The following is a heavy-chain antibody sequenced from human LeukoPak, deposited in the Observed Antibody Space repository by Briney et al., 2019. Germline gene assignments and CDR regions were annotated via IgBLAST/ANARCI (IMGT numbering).Heavy chain of an antibody. CDR1: GGSISSDY. D-gene: IGHD2-15*01. J-gene: IGHJ4*02. CDR2: IHTSGST. CDR3: ARVVAVVPSAVDY. Sequence: SETLSLTCTVSGGSISSDYWCWIRQPAGKGLEWIGRIHTSGSTNYNPSLKSRVTLSVDTSKNQFSLKLSAVTAADTAVYYCARVVAVVPSAVDYWGQGTLVTVSS. V-gene: IGHV4-4*07.